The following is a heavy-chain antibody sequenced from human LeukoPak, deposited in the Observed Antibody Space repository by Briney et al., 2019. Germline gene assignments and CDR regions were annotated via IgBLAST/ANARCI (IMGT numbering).Heavy chain of an antibody. D-gene: IGHD1-20*01. CDR3: AKENNWNDGRFNYFDY. CDR1: GFTFSNYA. V-gene: IGHV3-23*01. Sequence: GGSLRLSCAASGFTFSNYAMSWVCQAPGKGLEWVSVISGSGDSTYDADSVKGRFSISRDNSKNTLYLQMNSLRAEDTAVYYCAKENNWNDGRFNYFDYWGQGTLVTVSS. J-gene: IGHJ4*02. CDR2: ISGSGDST.